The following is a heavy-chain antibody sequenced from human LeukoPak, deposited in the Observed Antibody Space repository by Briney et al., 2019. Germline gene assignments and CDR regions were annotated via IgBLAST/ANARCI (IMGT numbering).Heavy chain of an antibody. D-gene: IGHD2-2*01. Sequence: HPGGSLRLSCAASGFTFSTYAMSWVRQAPGKGLEWVAVISYDGSNKYYADSVKGRFTISRDNSKNTLYLQMNSLRAEDTAEYYCARDSVVVPAAVIGGDWFDPWGQGTLVTVSS. CDR3: ARDSVVVPAAVIGGDWFDP. J-gene: IGHJ5*02. CDR2: ISYDGSNK. CDR1: GFTFSTYA. V-gene: IGHV3-30-3*01.